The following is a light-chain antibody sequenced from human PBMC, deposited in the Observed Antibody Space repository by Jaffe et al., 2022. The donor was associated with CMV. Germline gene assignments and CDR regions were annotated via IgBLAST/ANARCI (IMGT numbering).Light chain of an antibody. CDR3: QSYDSSLSAWV. CDR2: GNS. J-gene: IGLJ3*02. V-gene: IGLV1-40*01. Sequence: QSVLTQPPSVSGAPGQRVTISCTGSTSNIGAPYDVHWYQQLPGTAPKLLINGNSNRPSGVPDRFSGSKSGTSASLAITGLQAEDEADYYCQSYDSSLSAWVFGGGTKLTVL. CDR1: TSNIGAPYD.